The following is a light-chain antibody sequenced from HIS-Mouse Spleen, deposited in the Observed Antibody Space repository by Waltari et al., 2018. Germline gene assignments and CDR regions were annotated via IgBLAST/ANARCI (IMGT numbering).Light chain of an antibody. CDR2: DVS. CDR3: CSYAGSYTGV. CDR1: SSEVGSYNY. V-gene: IGLV2-11*01. J-gene: IGLJ1*01. Sequence: QSALTQPRSVSGSPGQSVTISCTGTSSEVGSYNYVSWYQQNPGNAPKRMIYDVSKRPSGVTDRFSCSKSGNTASLTISVLQAEDEADYYCCSYAGSYTGVFGTGTKVTVL.